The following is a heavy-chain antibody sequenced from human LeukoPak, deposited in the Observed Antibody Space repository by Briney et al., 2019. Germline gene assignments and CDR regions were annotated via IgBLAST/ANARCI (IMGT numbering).Heavy chain of an antibody. CDR2: IAHHGSNK. CDR1: GFTFSRNA. Sequence: GGSLRLSCAASGFTFSRNAIHWVRQGPGKGLEWVSYIAHHGSNKYAESVKGRFTISRDNSKRTLYLQMNSLRADDTAVYYCAKDGSWSCTDWGQGTLVTVPS. CDR3: AKDGSWSCTD. J-gene: IGHJ4*02. V-gene: IGHV3-30*02. D-gene: IGHD2-8*02.